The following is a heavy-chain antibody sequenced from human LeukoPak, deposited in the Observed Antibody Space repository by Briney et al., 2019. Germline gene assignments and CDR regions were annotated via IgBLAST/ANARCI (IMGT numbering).Heavy chain of an antibody. CDR1: GFTFGSYA. Sequence: GGSLRLSCAASGFTFGSYAMHWVRQAPGQGLEWVALISYDGRNKYYADSVKGRFTISRDNSKNTLYLQMNSLRAEDTAVYYCAKSLTIFGVSSYYFDSWGQGTLVTVSS. CDR3: AKSLTIFGVSSYYFDS. J-gene: IGHJ4*02. V-gene: IGHV3-30-3*02. CDR2: ISYDGRNK. D-gene: IGHD3-3*01.